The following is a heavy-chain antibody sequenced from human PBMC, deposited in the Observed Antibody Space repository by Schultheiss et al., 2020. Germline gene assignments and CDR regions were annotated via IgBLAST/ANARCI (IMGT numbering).Heavy chain of an antibody. CDR2: ISGSGGST. V-gene: IGHV3-23*01. CDR1: GFTFSSYA. D-gene: IGHD1-14*01. Sequence: GGSLRLSCAASGFTFSSYAMSWVRQAPGKGLEWVSAISGSGGSTYYADSVKGRFTISRDNSKNTLYLQMNSLRAEDTAVYYCAKNPDKRAYYYYYYMDVWGKGTTVTVSS. J-gene: IGHJ6*03. CDR3: AKNPDKRAYYYYYYMDV.